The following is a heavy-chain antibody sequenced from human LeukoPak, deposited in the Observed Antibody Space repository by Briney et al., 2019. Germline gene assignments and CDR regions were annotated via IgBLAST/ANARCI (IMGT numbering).Heavy chain of an antibody. CDR1: GYTFTTYW. V-gene: IGHV5-51*01. J-gene: IGHJ3*02. Sequence: GESLKISCKGSGYTFTTYWIGWVRQMPGKGLEWMGIIYPGDSDIRYSPFLRGQVTISVDKSISTAYLQWSSLKASDTAMYYCARRFRGTVVTPTDAAFDIWGQGTMVTVSS. CDR3: ARRFRGTVVTPTDAAFDI. CDR2: IYPGDSDI. D-gene: IGHD4-23*01.